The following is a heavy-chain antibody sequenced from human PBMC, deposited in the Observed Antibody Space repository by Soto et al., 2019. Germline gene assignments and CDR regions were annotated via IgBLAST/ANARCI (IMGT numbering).Heavy chain of an antibody. J-gene: IGHJ6*02. CDR3: ALPPRAGYQYGMDV. CDR1: GGTFSSYA. Sequence: GASVKVSCKASGGTFSSYAISWVRQAPGQGLEWMGGIIPIFETPSYAQKFQGRVTITADESTSTAFMELTSLRSEDTAVYYCALPPRAGYQYGMDVWGQGXTVTVYS. CDR2: IIPIFETP. V-gene: IGHV1-69*13.